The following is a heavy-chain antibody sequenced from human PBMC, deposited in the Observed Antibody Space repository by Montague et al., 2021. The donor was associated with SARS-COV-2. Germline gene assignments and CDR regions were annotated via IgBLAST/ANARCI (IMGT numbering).Heavy chain of an antibody. CDR1: GGSIGTNY. D-gene: IGHD2-2*01. CDR3: ARSRFVVVPAAMSFGHSYFDP. V-gene: IGHV4-59*01. CDR2: AYHNGRT. Sequence: SETLSPTCSVSGGSIGTNYWSWIRQPPRGGLEWIGYAYHNGRTNYNPSLRGRVTMSLDTSKNQFSLNVTSVTAADTAVYHCARSRFVVVPAAMSFGHSYFDPWGQGRLVTVSS. J-gene: IGHJ5*02.